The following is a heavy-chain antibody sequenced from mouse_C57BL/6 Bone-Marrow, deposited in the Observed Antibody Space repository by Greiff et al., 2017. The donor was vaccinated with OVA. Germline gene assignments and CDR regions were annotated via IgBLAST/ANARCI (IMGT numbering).Heavy chain of an antibody. Sequence: VQLQQPGAELVKPGASVTLSCKASGYTFTSYWMHWVKQRPGQGLEWIGMIHPNSGSTNYNEKFKSKATLTVDKSSSTAYMQLSSLTSEDSAVYYCARSDYYGSSVFAYWGQGTLVTVSA. CDR2: IHPNSGST. V-gene: IGHV1-64*01. D-gene: IGHD1-1*01. CDR3: ARSDYYGSSVFAY. J-gene: IGHJ3*01. CDR1: GYTFTSYW.